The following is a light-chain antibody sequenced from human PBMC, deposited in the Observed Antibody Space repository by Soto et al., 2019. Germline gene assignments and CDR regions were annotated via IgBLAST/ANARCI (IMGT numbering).Light chain of an antibody. J-gene: IGLJ2*01. Sequence: QSVLTQPTSASATPGQRVTISCSGSSSNIGSNTANWYQQLPGTAPKLLIYNNDYRPSGVPDRFSGSKSGTSASLAISGLQSEDEADYYCAAWDDSLSGVVFGGGTKLTVL. CDR2: NND. CDR1: SSNIGSNT. CDR3: AAWDDSLSGVV. V-gene: IGLV1-44*01.